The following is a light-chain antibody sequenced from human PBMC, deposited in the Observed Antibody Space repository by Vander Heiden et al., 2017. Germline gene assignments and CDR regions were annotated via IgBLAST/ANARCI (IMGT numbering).Light chain of an antibody. J-gene: IGLJ1*01. CDR1: ISDVGGYNY. V-gene: IGLV2-14*01. CDR2: EVS. CDR3: SSYTSSSTLV. Sequence: QSALTQPASVSGSPGQSITISCTGTISDVGGYNYVSWYQQHPGKAPKLMIDEVSNRPSGVYNRFSGSKSGNTASMTISGLQAEDEADYYCSSYTSSSTLVFGTGTKVTVL.